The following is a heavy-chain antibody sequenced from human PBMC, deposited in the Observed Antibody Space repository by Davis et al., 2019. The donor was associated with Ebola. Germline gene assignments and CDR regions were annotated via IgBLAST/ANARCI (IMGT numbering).Heavy chain of an antibody. J-gene: IGHJ6*04. CDR3: ARETGFLEWSRDHYGLDV. D-gene: IGHD3-3*01. CDR2: IREDESEK. V-gene: IGHV3-7*01. CDR1: AFTFSGHW. Sequence: PGGSLRLSCTASAFTFSGHWMSWVRQAPGKGLEWVANIREDESEKNYVDSVKGRFTISRDNAKNSLYLQMNRLRAEDTAVYYCARETGFLEWSRDHYGLDVWGKGTTVTVSS.